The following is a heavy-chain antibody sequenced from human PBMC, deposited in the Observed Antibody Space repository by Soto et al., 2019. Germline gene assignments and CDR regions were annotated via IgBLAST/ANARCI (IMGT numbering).Heavy chain of an antibody. J-gene: IGHJ3*02. D-gene: IGHD3-3*01. CDR1: GYSFTSYW. Sequence: GESLKISCKGSGYSFTSYWIGWVRQMPGKGLEWMGIIYPGDSDTRYSPSFQGQVTISADKSISTAYLQWSSLKASDTAMYYCARQEGGGDFWSGYYDAFDIWGQGTMVTVSS. CDR2: IYPGDSDT. V-gene: IGHV5-51*01. CDR3: ARQEGGGDFWSGYYDAFDI.